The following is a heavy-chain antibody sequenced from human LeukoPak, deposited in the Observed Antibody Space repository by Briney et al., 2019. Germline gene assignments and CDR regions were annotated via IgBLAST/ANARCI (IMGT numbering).Heavy chain of an antibody. CDR2: MNPNSGDT. Sequence: GASVKVSCKASGYTFTTYDINWVRQATGQGLEWMGWMNPNSGDTGYAQKFQGRVTMTRNTSITTAYMELSSLRSEDTAVYYCARGRGSGHKENWFDPWGQGTLVTVSS. J-gene: IGHJ5*02. CDR3: ARGRGSGHKENWFDP. CDR1: GYTFTTYD. D-gene: IGHD6-19*01. V-gene: IGHV1-8*01.